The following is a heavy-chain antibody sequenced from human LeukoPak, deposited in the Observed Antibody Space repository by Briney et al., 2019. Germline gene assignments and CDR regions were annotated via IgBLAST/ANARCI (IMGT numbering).Heavy chain of an antibody. CDR1: GGSISSYY. V-gene: IGHV4-4*07. D-gene: IGHD3-3*01. CDR2: IYTSGST. Sequence: SETLSLTCTVSGGSISSYYWSWIRQPAGTGLEWIGRIYTSGSTNYYPSLKSRVTMSVDTSKNQFSLKLSSVTAADTAVYYCAREGVTIFGVVTRWFDPWGQGTLVTVSS. J-gene: IGHJ5*02. CDR3: AREGVTIFGVVTRWFDP.